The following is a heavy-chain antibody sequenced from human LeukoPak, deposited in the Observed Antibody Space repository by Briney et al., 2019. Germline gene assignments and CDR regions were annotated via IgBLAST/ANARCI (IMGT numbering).Heavy chain of an antibody. D-gene: IGHD3-10*01. Sequence: GASVKVSCKASGGTFSSYAISWVRQAPGQGLEWMGRIIPILGIANYAQKFQGRVTITADKSTSTAYMELSSLRSEDTAVYYCARGGGPGSYYKTYYFDYWGQGTLVTVSS. CDR3: ARGGGPGSYYKTYYFDY. J-gene: IGHJ4*02. CDR1: GGTFSSYA. CDR2: IIPILGIA. V-gene: IGHV1-69*04.